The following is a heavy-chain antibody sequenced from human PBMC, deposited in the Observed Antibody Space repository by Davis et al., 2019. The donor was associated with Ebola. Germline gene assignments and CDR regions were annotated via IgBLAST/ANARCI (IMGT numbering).Heavy chain of an antibody. V-gene: IGHV1-18*01. CDR3: ARDLSITIFGRAVRRWFDP. J-gene: IGHJ5*02. D-gene: IGHD3-3*01. CDR2: ISAYNGNT. CDR1: GYTFTSYG. Sequence: ASVKVSCKASGYTFTSYGISWVRQAPGQGLEWMGWISAYNGNTNYAQKLQGRVTMTTDTSTSTAYMELRSLRSDDTAVYYCARDLSITIFGRAVRRWFDPWGQGTLVTVSS.